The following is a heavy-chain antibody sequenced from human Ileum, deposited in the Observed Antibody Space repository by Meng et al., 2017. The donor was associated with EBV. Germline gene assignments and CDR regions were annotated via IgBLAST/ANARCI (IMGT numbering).Heavy chain of an antibody. Sequence: EGQCLESAGGPGQPGGSLRISCAASGFTFSSYATSWVRQAPGKGLEWVSTISSSGSSTHYADSVKGRFTISRDNSKTTLYLQMNGLRADDTAVYYCAKNSWSGGGTYESWGQGSLVTVSS. CDR2: ISSSGSST. V-gene: IGHV3-23*01. D-gene: IGHD2-15*01. CDR3: AKNSWSGGGTYES. CDR1: GFTFSSYA. J-gene: IGHJ5*02.